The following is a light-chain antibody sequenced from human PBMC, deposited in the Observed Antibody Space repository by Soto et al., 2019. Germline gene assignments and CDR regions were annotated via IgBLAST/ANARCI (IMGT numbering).Light chain of an antibody. CDR2: GAS. Sequence: EIVLTQSPGTLSFSPGERATLSCRASQSVSSSYLAWYQQKPGQAPRLLIYGASSRATGIPDRFSGSGSGRDFTRTISRLEPEDFAVYYCQHYGSSSWTFGQGTKVDMK. CDR1: QSVSSSY. V-gene: IGKV3-20*01. CDR3: QHYGSSSWT. J-gene: IGKJ1*01.